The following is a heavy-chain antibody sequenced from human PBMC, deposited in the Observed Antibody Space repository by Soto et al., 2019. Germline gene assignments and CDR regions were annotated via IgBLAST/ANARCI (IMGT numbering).Heavy chain of an antibody. V-gene: IGHV1-18*01. CDR2: ISAHNGNT. D-gene: IGHD1-1*01. Sequence: QVHLVQSGAEVKKPGASVKVSCKGSGYIFTTYGITWVRQAPGQGLEWMGWISAHNGNTNYAQKVQGRVTVTRDISTSPAYMELRNRRSDDTAVYYCARGRYGDYWGQGALVTVSS. CDR1: GYIFTTYG. CDR3: ARGRYGDY. J-gene: IGHJ4*02.